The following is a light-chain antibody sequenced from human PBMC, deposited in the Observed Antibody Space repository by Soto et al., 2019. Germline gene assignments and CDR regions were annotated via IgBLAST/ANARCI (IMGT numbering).Light chain of an antibody. CDR2: GAS. J-gene: IGKJ2*01. CDR1: QSVRSN. V-gene: IGKV3-15*01. CDR3: HQYNSWPPGT. Sequence: EIVMTQSPATLSVSPGERATLSCRASQSVRSNLAWYQQKPGQAPRLLISGASTRATGIPARFSGSGSGTEFTLSISSLQSEDFALYYCHQYNSWPPGTFGQGTKVDIK.